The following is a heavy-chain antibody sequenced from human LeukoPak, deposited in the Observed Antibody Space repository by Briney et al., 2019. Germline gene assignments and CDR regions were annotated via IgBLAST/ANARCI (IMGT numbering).Heavy chain of an antibody. CDR1: GFTFSSYG. J-gene: IGHJ4*02. V-gene: IGHV3-23*01. Sequence: GGSLRLSCAASGFTFSSYGMSWVRQAPGEGLEWVSGVSGSGGITFYADSVKGRFTISRDNSKNTLYLQMNSLRADDTAVYYGARGGGYTDYWGQGTLVTVSS. CDR3: ARGGGYTDY. D-gene: IGHD5-24*01. CDR2: VSGSGGIT.